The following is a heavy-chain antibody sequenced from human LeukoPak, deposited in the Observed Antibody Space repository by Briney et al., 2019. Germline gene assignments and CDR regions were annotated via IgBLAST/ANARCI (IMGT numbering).Heavy chain of an antibody. D-gene: IGHD3-16*01. CDR1: GFTVSSNS. Sequence: PGGSLRLSCAASGFTVSSNSMSWVRQAPGKGLVWVSVIYTGGTIYYADSVKGRFTISRDNSKNTLYLQMNSLRAEDTAVYYCARDVAAPGGVYFDYWGQGTLVTVSS. V-gene: IGHV3-66*01. CDR3: ARDVAAPGGVYFDY. J-gene: IGHJ4*02. CDR2: IYTGGTI.